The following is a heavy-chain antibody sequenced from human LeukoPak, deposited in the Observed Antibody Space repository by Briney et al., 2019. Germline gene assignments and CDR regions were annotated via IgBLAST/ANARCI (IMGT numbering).Heavy chain of an antibody. CDR1: GGSISSSNW. D-gene: IGHD6-19*01. V-gene: IGHV4-4*02. CDR3: ASKRRWLVGLYWYFDL. CDR2: IYHSGST. Sequence: PSETLSLTCAVSGGSISSSNWWSWVRQLPGKGLEWIGEIYHSGSTNYNPSLKSRVTISVDKSKNQFSLKLSSVTAADTAVYYCASKRRWLVGLYWYFDLWGRGTLVTVSS. J-gene: IGHJ2*01.